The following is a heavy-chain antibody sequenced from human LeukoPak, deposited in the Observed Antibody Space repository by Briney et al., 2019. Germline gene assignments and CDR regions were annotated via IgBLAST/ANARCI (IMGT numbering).Heavy chain of an antibody. CDR3: ARRLVTTTNFDL. CDR2: IYYSGST. CDR1: GGSISSSSYY. Sequence: PSETLSLTCTVSGGSISSSSYYWSWIRQPPGKGLEWIGYIYYSGSTNYNPSLKSRVSISVDASKNQFSLRLNSVTAADTAVYYCARRLVTTTNFDLWGRGTLVTVSS. D-gene: IGHD3-22*01. V-gene: IGHV4-61*01. J-gene: IGHJ2*01.